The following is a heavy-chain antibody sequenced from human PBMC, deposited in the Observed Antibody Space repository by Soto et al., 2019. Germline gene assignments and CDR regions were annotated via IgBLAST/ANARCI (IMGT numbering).Heavy chain of an antibody. J-gene: IGHJ4*02. D-gene: IGHD1-7*01. CDR1: GFTFSSYD. CDR2: ISSNGGTT. Sequence: EVQLAESGGGMVQPGGSLRLSCVASGFTFSSYDMHWVRQAPGKGLEYVSSISSNGGTTYDGNSVKGRFPISRDNSKNTLYLEMASLSAEDMAVYYCVRRVSGNYDYRGQGTLVTVSS. V-gene: IGHV3-64*01. CDR3: VRRVSGNYDY.